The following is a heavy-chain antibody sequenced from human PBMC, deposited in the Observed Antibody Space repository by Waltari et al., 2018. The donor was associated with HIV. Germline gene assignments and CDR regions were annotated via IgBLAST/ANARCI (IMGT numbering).Heavy chain of an antibody. CDR1: GGSFSGYY. J-gene: IGHJ6*02. V-gene: IGHV4-34*01. CDR2: INHSGRS. Sequence: QVQLEQWGAGVLKPSETLSLTCAVYGGSFSGYYWTWIRQTPGTGLEWIGEINHSGRSNHNPSLGSRVSLSVDTSKNQFLLNLGSMAAADTCVYYCARASDTRSLIAVPSGWTSRHYGLDVWGRGTTVTVS. D-gene: IGHD6-19*01. CDR3: ARASDTRSLIAVPSGWTSRHYGLDV.